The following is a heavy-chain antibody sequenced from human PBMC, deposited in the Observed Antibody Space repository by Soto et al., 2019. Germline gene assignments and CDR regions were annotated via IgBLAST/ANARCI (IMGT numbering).Heavy chain of an antibody. D-gene: IGHD5-12*01. J-gene: IGHJ6*02. Sequence: GGSLRLSCAASGFTFSSYAMHWVRQAPGKGLEWVAVISYDGSNKYYADSVKGRFAISRDNSKNTLYLQMNSLRAEDTAVYYCARDYYRFNSGYGFSMDVWGQGTTVTVSS. CDR2: ISYDGSNK. CDR1: GFTFSSYA. V-gene: IGHV3-30*09. CDR3: ARDYYRFNSGYGFSMDV.